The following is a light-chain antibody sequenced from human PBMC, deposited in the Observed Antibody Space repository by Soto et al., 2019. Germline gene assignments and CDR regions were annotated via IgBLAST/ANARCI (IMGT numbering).Light chain of an antibody. J-gene: IGKJ3*01. CDR1: QGISSY. V-gene: IGKV1-8*01. Sequence: AIRMTQSPSSLSASTGDRVTITCRASQGISSYLAWYQQKPGKAPKLLIYAASTLQSGVPSRFSGNGSGTDFTLTISCLQSEDFATYYCQQYYSYPSTFGPGTKVDIK. CDR3: QQYYSYPST. CDR2: AAS.